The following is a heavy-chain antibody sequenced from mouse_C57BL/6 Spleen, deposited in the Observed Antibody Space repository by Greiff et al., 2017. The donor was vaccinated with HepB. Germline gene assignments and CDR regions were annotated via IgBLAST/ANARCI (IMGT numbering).Heavy chain of an antibody. D-gene: IGHD2-5*01. J-gene: IGHJ3*01. CDR3: ARGGYSNFRFAY. V-gene: IGHV1-52*01. CDR2: IDPSDSET. Sequence: QVQLQQSGAELVRPGSSVKLSCKASGYTFTSYWMHWVKQRPIQGLEWIGNIDPSDSETHYNQKFKDKATLTVDKSSSTAYMQLSSLTSEDSAVYYCARGGYSNFRFAYWGQGTLVTVSA. CDR1: GYTFTSYW.